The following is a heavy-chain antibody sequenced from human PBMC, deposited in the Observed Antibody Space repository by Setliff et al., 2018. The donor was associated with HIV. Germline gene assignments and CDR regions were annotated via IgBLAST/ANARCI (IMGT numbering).Heavy chain of an antibody. V-gene: IGHV4-38-2*02. J-gene: IGHJ3*02. D-gene: IGHD3-22*01. CDR2: IFRGVTT. Sequence: PSETLSLTCAVSGYPIIEAYYWLWIRQSPTKGLEYIGIIFRGVTTYYNPSLRSRVALSMDTSKNQFSLRLSSVTAADTAIYYCARDSDDSGFWDAFNIWGQGTMVTVSS. CDR1: GYPIIEAYY. CDR3: ARDSDDSGFWDAFNI.